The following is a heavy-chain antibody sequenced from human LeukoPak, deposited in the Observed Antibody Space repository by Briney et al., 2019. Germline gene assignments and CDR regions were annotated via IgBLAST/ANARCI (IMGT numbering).Heavy chain of an antibody. J-gene: IGHJ5*02. CDR1: AGSISSYY. CDR2: IYYNGRT. V-gene: IGHV4-59*01. CDR3: ARVGFYDSSGFNWFDP. D-gene: IGHD3-22*01. Sequence: SETLSLTCTVSAGSISSYYWSWIRQPPGKGLQWIGYIYYNGRTNYNPSLKSRVTISVDTSKNQFSLKLGSVTPADTAVYYCARVGFYDSSGFNWFDPWGQGTLVTVSS.